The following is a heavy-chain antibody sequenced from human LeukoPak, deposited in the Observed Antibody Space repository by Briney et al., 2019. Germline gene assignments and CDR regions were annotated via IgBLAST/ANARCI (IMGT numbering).Heavy chain of an antibody. V-gene: IGHV3-48*01. CDR1: GFTFSS. J-gene: IGHJ4*02. Sequence: GGSLRLSCAASGFTFSSMNWVRQAPGKGLEWVSYISSSSSTIYYADSVKGRFTISRDNAKNSLYLQMNSLKTEDTAVYYCTTGGGEEWTQRYWGQGTLVTVSS. CDR2: ISSSSSTI. CDR3: TTGGGEEWTQRY. D-gene: IGHD3-10*01.